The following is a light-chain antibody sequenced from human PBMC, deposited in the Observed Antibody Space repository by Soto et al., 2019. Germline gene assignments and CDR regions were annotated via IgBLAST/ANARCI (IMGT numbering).Light chain of an antibody. CDR2: SNN. CDR3: AAWDDSLNGVV. V-gene: IGLV1-44*01. J-gene: IGLJ2*01. Sequence: QSVLTQPPSASGTPGQRVTISCSGISSNIGSNTVNWYQQLPGTAPKLLIYSNNQRPSGVPDRFSGSKSGTSASLAISGLQSEYEADYYCAAWDDSLNGVVFGGGTNLTVL. CDR1: SSNIGSNT.